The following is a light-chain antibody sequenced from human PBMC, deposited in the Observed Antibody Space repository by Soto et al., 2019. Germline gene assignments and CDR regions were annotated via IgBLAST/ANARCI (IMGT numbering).Light chain of an antibody. CDR2: DVT. CDR1: SSDVGGYNY. Sequence: QSALTQPASVSGSPGQSITISCTGTSSDVGGYNYVCWYQQHPGKAPKVIIHDVTSRPSGVSNRVSGSKSGNTASLNISGLQAEDEADYYCSSYTSSGTVVFGGGTKLTVL. V-gene: IGLV2-14*01. CDR3: SSYTSSGTVV. J-gene: IGLJ2*01.